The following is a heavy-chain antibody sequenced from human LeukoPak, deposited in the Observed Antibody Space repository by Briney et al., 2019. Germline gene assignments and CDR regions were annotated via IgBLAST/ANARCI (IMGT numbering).Heavy chain of an antibody. J-gene: IGHJ4*02. CDR1: GGSISSGGYY. D-gene: IGHD3-22*01. V-gene: IGHV4-31*03. Sequence: SQTLSLTCTVSGGSISSGGYYWSWIRQPPGKGLEWIGYIYYSGSTYYNPSLKSRVTISVDTSKNQFSLKLSSVTAADTAVYYCARDIHDSSGYYFDYWGQGTLVTVSS. CDR3: ARDIHDSSGYYFDY. CDR2: IYYSGST.